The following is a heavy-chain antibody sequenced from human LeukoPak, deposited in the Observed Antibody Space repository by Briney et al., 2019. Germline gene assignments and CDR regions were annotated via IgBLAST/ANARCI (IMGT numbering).Heavy chain of an antibody. D-gene: IGHD2-15*01. J-gene: IGHJ6*03. V-gene: IGHV3-30*04. Sequence: PGRSLRLSCAASGFTFSSYAMHWVRQAPGKGLEWVAVISYDGSNKYYADSVKGRFTISRDNSKNTLYLQMNSLRAEDTAVYYCAKVYCSGGSCYLPDYYYYYYMDVWAKGTTVTISS. CDR1: GFTFSSYA. CDR2: ISYDGSNK. CDR3: AKVYCSGGSCYLPDYYYYYYMDV.